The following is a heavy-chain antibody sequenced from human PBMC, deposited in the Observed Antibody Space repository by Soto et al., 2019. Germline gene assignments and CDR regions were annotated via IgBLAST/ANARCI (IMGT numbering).Heavy chain of an antibody. CDR2: ISGSGGST. V-gene: IGHV3-23*01. J-gene: IGHJ4*02. CDR1: GFTFSSYA. Sequence: GGSLRLSCAASGFTFSSYAMSWVRQAPGKGLEWVSAISGSGGSTYYADSVKGRFTISRDNSKNTLYLQMNSLRAEDTAVYYCAKYDILTGYYKGPILFDYWGQGTLVTVSS. CDR3: AKYDILTGYYKGPILFDY. D-gene: IGHD3-9*01.